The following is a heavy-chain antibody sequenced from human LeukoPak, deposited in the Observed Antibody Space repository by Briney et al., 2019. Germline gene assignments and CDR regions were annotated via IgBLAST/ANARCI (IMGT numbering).Heavy chain of an antibody. CDR3: AKDFRIGYSAHFDY. J-gene: IGHJ4*02. V-gene: IGHV3-23*01. D-gene: IGHD2-21*01. CDR2: ISGSGGST. CDR1: GFSFSNYA. Sequence: GGSLRLSCVPSGFSFSNYAMSWVRQAPGKGLEWVSSISGSGGSTHYVDSVKGRFTISRDKTKNTLYLQMDSLRGEDTAVYYCAKDFRIGYSAHFDYWGQGALVTVSS.